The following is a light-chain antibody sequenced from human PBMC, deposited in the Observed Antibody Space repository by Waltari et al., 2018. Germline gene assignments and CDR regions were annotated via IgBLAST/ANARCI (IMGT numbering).Light chain of an antibody. CDR3: QQSYSPLT. CDR1: QSISTY. CDR2: AAS. Sequence: IQMTQSPSSLSASVGDRVTITCRASQSISTYLNWYLQQPGKAPNLLIYAASSLQSGVPSRFSGSGSGTDFTLTISSLQPEDFATYYCQQSYSPLTFGGGTKVEIK. V-gene: IGKV1-39*01. J-gene: IGKJ4*01.